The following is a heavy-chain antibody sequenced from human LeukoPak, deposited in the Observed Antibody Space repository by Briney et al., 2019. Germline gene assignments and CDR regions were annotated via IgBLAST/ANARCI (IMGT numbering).Heavy chain of an antibody. J-gene: IGHJ3*02. CDR1: GGSISSSSYY. V-gene: IGHV4-39*07. CDR2: IYYSGST. Sequence: SETLSLACTVSGGSISSSSYYWGWIRQPPGKGLEWIGSIYYSGSTYYNPSLKSRVTISVDTSKNQFSLKLSSVTAADTAVYYCARDDYYYDSSGYSGGAFDIWGQGTMVTVSS. CDR3: ARDDYYYDSSGYSGGAFDI. D-gene: IGHD3-22*01.